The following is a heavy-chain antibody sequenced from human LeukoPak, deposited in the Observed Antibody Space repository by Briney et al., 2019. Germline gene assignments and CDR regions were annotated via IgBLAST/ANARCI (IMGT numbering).Heavy chain of an antibody. V-gene: IGHV3-7*01. CDR3: ARAGSGARPDAFDI. Sequence: GGSLRLSCAASGFTFSSYWMSWVRQAPGKGLEWVANIKQDGSEKYYVDSVKGRFTISRDNAKNSLYLQMNSLRAEDTAVYYCARAGSGARPDAFDIWGQGTMVTVSS. CDR1: GFTFSSYW. CDR2: IKQDGSEK. D-gene: IGHD1-26*01. J-gene: IGHJ3*02.